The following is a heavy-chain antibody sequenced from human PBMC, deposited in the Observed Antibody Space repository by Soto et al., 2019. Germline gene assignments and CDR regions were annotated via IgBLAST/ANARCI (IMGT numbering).Heavy chain of an antibody. CDR3: ARASGTHYYYYYGMDV. Sequence: PGGSLRLSCAASGFTFSSYWMSWVRQAPGKGLEWVANIKQDGSEKYYVDSVKGRFTISRDNAKNSLYLQMNSLRAEDTAVYYCARASGTHYYYYYGMDVWGQGTTVTVSS. D-gene: IGHD1-26*01. J-gene: IGHJ6*02. V-gene: IGHV3-7*04. CDR2: IKQDGSEK. CDR1: GFTFSSYW.